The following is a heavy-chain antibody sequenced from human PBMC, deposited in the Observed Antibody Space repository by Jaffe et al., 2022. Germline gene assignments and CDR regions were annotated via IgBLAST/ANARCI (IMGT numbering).Heavy chain of an antibody. CDR2: IRSKAYGGTT. CDR1: GFTFGDYA. V-gene: IGHV3-49*03. D-gene: IGHD6-13*01. J-gene: IGHJ4*02. Sequence: EVQLVESGGGLVQPGRSLRLSCTASGFTFGDYAMSWFRQAPGKGLEWVGFIRSKAYGGTTEYAASVKGRFTISRDDSKSIAYLQMNSLKTEDTAVYYCTREGYSSSWYGVTFDYWGQGTLVTVSS. CDR3: TREGYSSSWYGVTFDY.